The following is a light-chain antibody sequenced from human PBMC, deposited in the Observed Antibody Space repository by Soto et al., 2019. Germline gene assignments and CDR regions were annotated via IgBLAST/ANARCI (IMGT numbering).Light chain of an antibody. J-gene: IGKJ1*01. Sequence: DIQMTQSPSTLSASVGDRVTITCRASQSISSYLNWYQQKPGKAPKRLIYAASSLQSGVPSRFSGSGSGTEFTLTISSLQPEDFATYYCLQHNSYPPTFGQGTKVDIK. CDR1: QSISSY. CDR3: LQHNSYPPT. CDR2: AAS. V-gene: IGKV1-17*01.